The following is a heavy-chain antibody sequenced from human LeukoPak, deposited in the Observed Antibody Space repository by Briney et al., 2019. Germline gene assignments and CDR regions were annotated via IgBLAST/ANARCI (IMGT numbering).Heavy chain of an antibody. V-gene: IGHV3-74*01. D-gene: IGHD3-10*01. CDR1: GFTFSSYW. Sequence: TGGSLRLSCAASGFTFSSYWMHWVRQAPGKGLVWVSRINSDGSMTGYADSVKGRFTISRDNAKNTLYLQMNSLRAEDTAVYYCEPTYYYGSGILNWGQGTQVTVFS. CDR3: EPTYYYGSGILN. J-gene: IGHJ4*02. CDR2: INSDGSMT.